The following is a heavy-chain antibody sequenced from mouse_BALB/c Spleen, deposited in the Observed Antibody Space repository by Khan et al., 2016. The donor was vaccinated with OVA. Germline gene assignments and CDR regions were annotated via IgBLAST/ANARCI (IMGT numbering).Heavy chain of an antibody. CDR1: GFSLTNYG. Sequence: QVQLQQSGPGLAAPSQSLSITCTISGFSLTNYGVHWVRQPPGKGLEWLVVIWNDGTTTYNSALKSRLTITKDNSQSQVFLKMNSLQTDDTAIYFCARQPYYHYNIMGYRGQGTSGTGSS. V-gene: IGHV2-6-1*01. CDR2: IWNDGTT. D-gene: IGHD2-10*01. CDR3: ARQPYYHYNIMGY. J-gene: IGHJ4*01.